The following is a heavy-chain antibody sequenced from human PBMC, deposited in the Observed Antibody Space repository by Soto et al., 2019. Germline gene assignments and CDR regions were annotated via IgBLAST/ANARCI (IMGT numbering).Heavy chain of an antibody. CDR1: GFTFSSYG. J-gene: IGHJ3*02. CDR2: ISYDGSNK. V-gene: IGHV3-30*18. CDR3: AKPNGQRDPCI. Sequence: ESGGGVVQPGRSLRLSCAASGFTFSSYGMHWVRQAPGKGLEWVAVISYDGSNKYYADSVKGRFTISRDNSKNTLYLQMNSLRAEDTAVYYCAKPNGQRDPCIWGQGTMVTVSS. D-gene: IGHD2-8*01.